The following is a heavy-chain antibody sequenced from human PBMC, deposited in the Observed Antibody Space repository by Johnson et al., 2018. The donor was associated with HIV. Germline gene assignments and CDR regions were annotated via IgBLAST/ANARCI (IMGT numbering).Heavy chain of an antibody. V-gene: IGHV3-7*01. Sequence: WLTWVRQAPGKGPEWVANIKQDGSETYYVASVKGRFTISRDNAKNSLYLQMNSLRGEDAAMYYCARYPIRDDAFDIWGQGTMVTVSS. CDR2: IKQDGSET. CDR1: W. CDR3: ARYPIRDDAFDI. J-gene: IGHJ3*02.